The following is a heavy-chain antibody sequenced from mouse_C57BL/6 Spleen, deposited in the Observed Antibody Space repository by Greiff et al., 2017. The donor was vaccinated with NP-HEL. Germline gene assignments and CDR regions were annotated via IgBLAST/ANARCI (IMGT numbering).Heavy chain of an antibody. CDR2: ISDGGSYT. Sequence: EVQRVESGGGLVKPGGSLKLSCAASGFTFSSYAMSWVRQTPEKRLEWVATISDGGSYTYYPDNVKGRFTISRDNAKNNLYLQMSHLKSEDTAMYYCARSDGYYLWYFDVWGTGTTVTVSS. CDR1: GFTFSSYA. D-gene: IGHD2-3*01. CDR3: ARSDGYYLWYFDV. V-gene: IGHV5-4*01. J-gene: IGHJ1*03.